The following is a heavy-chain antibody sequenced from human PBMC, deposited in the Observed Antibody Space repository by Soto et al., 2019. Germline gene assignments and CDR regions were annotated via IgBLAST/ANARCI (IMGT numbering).Heavy chain of an antibody. CDR2: IYYSGST. CDR3: ARVSATITIFGEYYFDY. CDR1: GGSISSHY. D-gene: IGHD3-3*01. V-gene: IGHV4-59*11. Sequence: TLSLTCTVSGGSISSHYWSWIRQPPGKGLEWIGYIYYSGSTNYNPSLKSRVTISVDTSKNQFSLKLSSVTAADTAVYYCARVSATITIFGEYYFDYWGQGTLVTSPQ. J-gene: IGHJ4*02.